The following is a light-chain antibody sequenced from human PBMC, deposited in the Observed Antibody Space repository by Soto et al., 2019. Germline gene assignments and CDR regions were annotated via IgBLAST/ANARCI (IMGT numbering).Light chain of an antibody. Sequence: DIQMTQSPSSLSASVGDRVTITCRASQSISSYLNWYQQKPGKAPKLLIYAASSLQSGVPSRFSGSGSGTDFTLTISSLRPEDFANYYCQQSYSTPWTFGQGTKVEIK. CDR1: QSISSY. V-gene: IGKV1-39*01. J-gene: IGKJ1*01. CDR2: AAS. CDR3: QQSYSTPWT.